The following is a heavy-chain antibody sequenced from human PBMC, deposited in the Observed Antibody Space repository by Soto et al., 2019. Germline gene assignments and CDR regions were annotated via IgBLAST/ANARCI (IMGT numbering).Heavy chain of an antibody. V-gene: IGHV1-3*01. D-gene: IGHD5-18*01. J-gene: IGHJ4*02. CDR1: GYTFTSYA. CDR2: INAGNGNT. CDR3: ATDPGYSYGYI. Sequence: QVQLVQSGAEVKKPGASVKVSCKASGYTFTSYAMNWVRQAPGQRLEWMGWINAGNGNTKYSQKFQVRVTITRDTSASTADMELRSLRSEDTAVYYCATDPGYSYGYIWGQAPLVTVSS.